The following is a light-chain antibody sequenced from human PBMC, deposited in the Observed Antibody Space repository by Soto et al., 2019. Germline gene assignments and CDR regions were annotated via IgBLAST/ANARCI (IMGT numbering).Light chain of an antibody. Sequence: QSALTQPASVSGSPGQSIAISCTGTSSDVVTYKYVSWYQQHPGKAPKLMIYEVSIRPSGVSDRFSGSKSGNTASLTISGLRPEDEAYYYCCSYAGLTTRVVFGGGTQLTVL. CDR1: SSDVVTYKY. CDR3: CSYAGLTTRVV. CDR2: EVS. J-gene: IGLJ2*01. V-gene: IGLV2-14*01.